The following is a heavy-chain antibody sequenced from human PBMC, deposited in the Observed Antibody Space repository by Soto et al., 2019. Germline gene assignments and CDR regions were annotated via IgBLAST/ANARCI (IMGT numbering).Heavy chain of an antibody. CDR1: GFTFSSYA. J-gene: IGHJ6*02. D-gene: IGHD2-15*01. CDR3: ARAGCDGGSCYTLVGLRYGMDV. CDR2: ISYDGSNK. Sequence: ESGGGVVQPGRSLRLSCAASGFTFSSYATHWVRQAPGKGLEWVAVISYDGSNKYYADSVKGRFTISRDNSKNTLYLQMNSLRAEDTAVYYCARAGCDGGSCYTLVGLRYGMDVWGQGTTVTVSS. V-gene: IGHV3-30-3*01.